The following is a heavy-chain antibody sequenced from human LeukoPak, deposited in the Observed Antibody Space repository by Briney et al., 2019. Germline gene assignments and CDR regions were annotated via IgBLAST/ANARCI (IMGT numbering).Heavy chain of an antibody. CDR2: INPNSGDT. D-gene: IGHD2-8*01. CDR1: GYTFTSYD. Sequence: ASVKVSCKASGYTFTSYDINWVRQATGQGLEWMGWINPNSGDTKYAQKFQGRVTMTRDTSISTAYMELTRLRSDGTAVYYCARGGLRVMVYRLYYMDVWGKGTTVTVSS. J-gene: IGHJ6*03. CDR3: ARGGLRVMVYRLYYMDV. V-gene: IGHV1-2*02.